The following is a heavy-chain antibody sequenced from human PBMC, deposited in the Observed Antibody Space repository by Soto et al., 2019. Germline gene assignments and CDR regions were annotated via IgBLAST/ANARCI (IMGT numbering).Heavy chain of an antibody. CDR1: GYIFTSYA. Sequence: QVQLVQSGAEVKKPGASVKVSCKASGYIFTSYAMHWVRQAPGQRLEWMGWINAGNGNTKYSQKFQGRVTITRDTSTSTTYMELSSLRSEDTAVYYCARSPALHIDYWGQGTLVTVSS. CDR3: ARSPALHIDY. V-gene: IGHV1-3*01. J-gene: IGHJ4*02. D-gene: IGHD4-4*01. CDR2: INAGNGNT.